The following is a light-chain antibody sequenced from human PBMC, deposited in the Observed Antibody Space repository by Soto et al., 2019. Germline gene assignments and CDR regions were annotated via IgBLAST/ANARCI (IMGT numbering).Light chain of an antibody. CDR3: QSYDSSLSGWGV. CDR1: SSNIGAGYD. CDR2: GNN. V-gene: IGLV1-40*01. J-gene: IGLJ3*02. Sequence: QSVLTQPPSVSGAPGQRVTISCTGSSSNIGAGYDVHWYLQLPGTAPKLLIYGNNNRPSGVPDRFSGSRSGTSASLAITGLQAEDEADYYCQSYDSSLSGWGVFGGGTKLTVL.